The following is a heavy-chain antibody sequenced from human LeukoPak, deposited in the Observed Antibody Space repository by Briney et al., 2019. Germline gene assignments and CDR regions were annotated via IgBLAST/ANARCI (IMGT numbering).Heavy chain of an antibody. Sequence: PSETLSLTCAVYGGSFSGYYWSWIRQPPGKGLEWIGEINHSGSTNYNPYLKSRVPISVDTSKNQFSLKLSSVTAADTAVYYCARRVAARGNWFDPWGQGTLVTVSS. CDR1: GGSFSGYY. CDR2: INHSGST. D-gene: IGHD6-19*01. V-gene: IGHV4-34*01. CDR3: ARRVAARGNWFDP. J-gene: IGHJ5*02.